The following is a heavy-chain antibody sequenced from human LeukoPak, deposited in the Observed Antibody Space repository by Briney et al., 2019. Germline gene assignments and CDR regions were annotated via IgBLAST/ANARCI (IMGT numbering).Heavy chain of an antibody. CDR2: ISSTSSYI. V-gene: IGHV3-21*01. J-gene: IGHJ6*03. CDR1: GFIFNSHS. Sequence: GGSLRLSCAASGFIFNSHSMNWVRQAPGQGLEWVSSISSTSSYIYYADSVKSRFTISRDNAKNSPYLQMTSLRAEDTAVYYCARSSGWYHRGPDYYYYYMDVWGKGTTVTVS. D-gene: IGHD6-19*01. CDR3: ARSSGWYHRGPDYYYYYMDV.